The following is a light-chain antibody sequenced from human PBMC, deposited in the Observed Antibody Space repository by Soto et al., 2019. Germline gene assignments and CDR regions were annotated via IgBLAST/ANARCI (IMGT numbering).Light chain of an antibody. CDR2: GND. J-gene: IGLJ3*02. V-gene: IGLV1-47*02. CDR1: SSNIGRNH. CDR3: AAWDDSLSGPV. Sequence: QSVLTQPPSVSGTPGQRVAISCSGSSSNIGRNHVYWYQQLPGTAPKVLIYGNDQRPSGVPDRFSGSRSGTSAFLAISGLRSEDEAEYHCAAWDDSLSGPVFGGGTKLTVL.